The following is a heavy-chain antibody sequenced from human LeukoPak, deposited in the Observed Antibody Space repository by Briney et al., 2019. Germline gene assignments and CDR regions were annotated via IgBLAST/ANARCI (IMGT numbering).Heavy chain of an antibody. V-gene: IGHV4-39*07. CDR1: GGSISSSSYF. CDR2: IYYSGST. D-gene: IGHD6-13*01. CDR3: ARVGIRQLVDY. Sequence: PSETLSLTCTVSGGSISSSSYFWGWIRQPPGKGLEWIGSIYYSGSTYYNPSLGSRVTISVDTSKNQFSLKLSSVTAADTAVYYCARVGIRQLVDYWGQGTLVTVSS. J-gene: IGHJ4*02.